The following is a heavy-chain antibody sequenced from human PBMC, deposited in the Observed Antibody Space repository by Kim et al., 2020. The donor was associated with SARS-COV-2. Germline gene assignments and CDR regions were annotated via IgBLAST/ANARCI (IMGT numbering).Heavy chain of an antibody. CDR2: ISYDGTSK. Sequence: GTSLRLSCVASGITFSRSGMHWVRQAPGKGLDWVAFISYDGTSKDYTDAVKGRFTISRDNSKNTLYLQMNTLRGEDSAVYYCARDRAGTDIGHWGQGALVTVSS. CDR3: ARDRAGTDIGH. CDR1: GITFSRSG. J-gene: IGHJ4*02. V-gene: IGHV3-30*03. D-gene: IGHD1-1*01.